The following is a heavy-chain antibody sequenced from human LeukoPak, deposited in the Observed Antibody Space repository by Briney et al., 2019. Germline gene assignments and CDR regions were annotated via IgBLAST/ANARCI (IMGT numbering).Heavy chain of an antibody. J-gene: IGHJ6*03. CDR1: GGSFSGYY. Sequence: SETLSLTCAVYGGSFSGYYWSWIRQPPGKGLEWIGEINHSGSTNYNPSLKSRVTISVDTSKNQFSLKLSSVTAADTAVYYCARGEEKHYYYYMDVWGKGTTVTVSS. CDR2: INHSGST. CDR3: ARGEEKHYYYYMDV. V-gene: IGHV4-34*01.